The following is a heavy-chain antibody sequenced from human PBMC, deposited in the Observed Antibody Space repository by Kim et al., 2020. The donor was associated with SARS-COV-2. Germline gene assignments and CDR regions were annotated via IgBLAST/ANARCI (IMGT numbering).Heavy chain of an antibody. CDR3: ARDLSLGRPGGFDY. D-gene: IGHD3-10*01. J-gene: IGHJ4*02. CDR2: IWYDGSNK. Sequence: GGSLRLSCAASGFTFSSYGMHWVRQAPGKGLEWVAVIWYDGSNKYYADSVKGRFTISRDNSKNTLYLQMNSLRADDTAMYYCARDLSLGRPGGFDYWGQGTLVTVSS. CDR1: GFTFSSYG. V-gene: IGHV3-33*01.